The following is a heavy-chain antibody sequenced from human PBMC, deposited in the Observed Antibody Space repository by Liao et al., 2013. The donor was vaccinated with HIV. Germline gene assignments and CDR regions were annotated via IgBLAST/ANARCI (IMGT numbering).Heavy chain of an antibody. Sequence: QVQLQQWGAGLLTPSETLSLTCAVYGGSFSGYNWSWIRQPPGKGLEWIGEINHSGSTNYNPSLKSRVTISIDTSKNQFSLKLSSVTAADTAVYYCARGALVLGTFDIWGQGTMVTVSS. CDR3: ARGALVLGTFDI. V-gene: IGHV4-34*01. J-gene: IGHJ3*02. CDR1: GGSFSGYN. CDR2: INHSGST.